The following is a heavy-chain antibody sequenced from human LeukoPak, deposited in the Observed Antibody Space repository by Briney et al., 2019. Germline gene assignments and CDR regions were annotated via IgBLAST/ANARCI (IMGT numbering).Heavy chain of an antibody. CDR1: GFTFSSYG. CDR3: PRDRFVVVPAASYYYYMDV. J-gene: IGHJ6*03. Sequence: GGSLRLSCAASGFTFSSYGMHWVRQAPGKGLEWVAVIWYDGSNKYYADSVKGRFTISRDNSKNTLYLQMNSLRAEDTAVYYCPRDRFVVVPAASYYYYMDVWGKGTTVTVSS. V-gene: IGHV3-33*01. D-gene: IGHD2-2*01. CDR2: IWYDGSNK.